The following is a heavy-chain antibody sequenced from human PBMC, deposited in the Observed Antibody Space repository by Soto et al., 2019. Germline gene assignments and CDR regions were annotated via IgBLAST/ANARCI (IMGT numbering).Heavy chain of an antibody. D-gene: IGHD6-13*01. J-gene: IGHJ6*01. CDR3: ARKGSRWYHDYYYDIAV. V-gene: IGHV1-69*01. CDR2: IIPIFGTA. CDR1: GGTFSTYA. Sequence: QVQLVQSGAEVQKPGSSVKVSCKASGGTFSTYAIRCVRQAPGQVLAGMGGIIPIFGTANYAQKFQGRVTIAADESTSTADMKRSSLRSEDTAVYYCARKGSRWYHDYYYDIAVWVQGTTVTVSS.